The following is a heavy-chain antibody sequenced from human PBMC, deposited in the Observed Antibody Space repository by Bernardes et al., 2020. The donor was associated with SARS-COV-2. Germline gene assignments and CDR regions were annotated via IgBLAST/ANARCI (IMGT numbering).Heavy chain of an antibody. Sequence: SETLSLTCTVSGDSISGSNYYWSWIRQHPGKGLEWIGYIYYSGSTYYNPSLKSRATISVDTSKNQFSLKLNSVTAADTAVYYCARDRYFFSSGYSPFDYWGQGTLVTVSS. CDR2: IYYSGST. D-gene: IGHD3-22*01. V-gene: IGHV4-31*03. J-gene: IGHJ4*02. CDR3: ARDRYFFSSGYSPFDY. CDR1: GDSISGSNYY.